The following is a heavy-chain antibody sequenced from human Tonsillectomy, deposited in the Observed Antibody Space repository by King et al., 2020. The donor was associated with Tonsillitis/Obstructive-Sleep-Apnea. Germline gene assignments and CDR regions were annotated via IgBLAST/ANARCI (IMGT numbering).Heavy chain of an antibody. Sequence: ITLKESGPTLVKPTQTLTLTCTFSGFSLSTSGVGVGWVRQPPGKALEWLTVIYWDDAKRYSPSLKSRLTITKDTSKNQVVLIMTDMDPVDTATYYCAAQIFGVVSFDSWGQGTLVTVSS. CDR2: IYWDDAK. CDR1: GFSLSTSGVG. V-gene: IGHV2-5*02. J-gene: IGHJ4*02. CDR3: AAQIFGVVSFDS. D-gene: IGHD3-3*01.